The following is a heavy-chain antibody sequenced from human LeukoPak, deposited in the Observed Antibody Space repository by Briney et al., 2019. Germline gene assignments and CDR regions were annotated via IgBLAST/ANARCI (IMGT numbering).Heavy chain of an antibody. CDR3: ARGRVASNYAWRAFDI. CDR2: INPNSGGT. D-gene: IGHD4-11*01. V-gene: IGHV1-2*02. J-gene: IGHJ3*02. CDR1: VYTLTGYY. Sequence: GASVKVSCKACVYTLTGYYMHWVRQAPGQGLEWMGWINPNSGGTNYAQKFQGRVTMTRGTSISTAYMELSRLRSDDTAVYYCARGRVASNYAWRAFDIWGQGTMVTVSS.